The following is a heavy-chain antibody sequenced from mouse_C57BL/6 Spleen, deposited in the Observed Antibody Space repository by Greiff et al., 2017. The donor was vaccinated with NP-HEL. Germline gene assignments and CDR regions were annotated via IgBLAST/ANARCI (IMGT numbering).Heavy chain of an antibody. J-gene: IGHJ1*03. D-gene: IGHD1-1*01. CDR2: IWRGGST. V-gene: IGHV2-5*01. CDR1: GFSLTSYG. Sequence: VQLQQSGPGLVQPSQSLSITCTVSGFSLTSYGVHWVRQSPGKGLEWLGVIWRGGSTDYNAAFMSRLSITKDNSKSQVFFKMNSLQADDTAIYYCAKPPYGSSYVYFDVWGTGTTVTVSS. CDR3: AKPPYGSSYVYFDV.